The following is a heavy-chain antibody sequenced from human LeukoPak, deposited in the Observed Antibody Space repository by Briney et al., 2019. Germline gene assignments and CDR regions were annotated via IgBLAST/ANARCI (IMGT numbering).Heavy chain of an antibody. Sequence: GGSLRLSCAASGFTFSSYEMNWVRQAPGKGLEWVSYISSSGSTIYYADSVKGRFTISRDNAKNSLYLQMNSLRAEDTAVYYCARASTRDYYGSGSYSIGDNWFDPWGQGTLVTVSS. CDR3: ARASTRDYYGSGSYSIGDNWFDP. CDR1: GFTFSSYE. D-gene: IGHD3-10*01. CDR2: ISSSGSTI. V-gene: IGHV3-48*03. J-gene: IGHJ5*02.